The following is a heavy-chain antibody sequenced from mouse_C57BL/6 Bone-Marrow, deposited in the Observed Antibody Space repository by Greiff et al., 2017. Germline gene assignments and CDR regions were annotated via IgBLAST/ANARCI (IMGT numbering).Heavy chain of an antibody. CDR2: IFPGSGST. CDR1: GYTFTDYY. Sequence: VQLQESGPELVKPGASVKISCKASGYTFTDYYINWVKQRPGQGLEWIGWIFPGSGSTYYNEKVKGKATLTVAKSSSTACMLLSSLPSEDSAVYFCARKDYVDYWGRGTTLTVSS. J-gene: IGHJ2*01. CDR3: ARKDYVDY. V-gene: IGHV1-75*01.